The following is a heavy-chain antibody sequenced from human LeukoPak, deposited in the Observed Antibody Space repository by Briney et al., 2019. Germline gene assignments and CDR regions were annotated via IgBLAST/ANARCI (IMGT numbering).Heavy chain of an antibody. CDR2: INHSGST. Sequence: ETSETLSLTCAVYGGSFSGYYWSWIRQPPGKGLEWIGEINHSGSTNYNPSLKSRVTISVDTSKNQFSLKLSSVTAADTAVYYCARTAEFTGYYYDSSGWLGFDYWGQGTLVTVSS. V-gene: IGHV4-34*01. J-gene: IGHJ4*02. CDR3: ARTAEFTGYYYDSSGWLGFDY. D-gene: IGHD3-22*01. CDR1: GGSFSGYY.